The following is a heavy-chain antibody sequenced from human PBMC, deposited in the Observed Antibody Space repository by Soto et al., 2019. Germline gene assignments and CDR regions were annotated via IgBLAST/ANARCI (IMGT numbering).Heavy chain of an antibody. CDR2: IYYSGITNY. J-gene: IGHJ4*02. D-gene: IGHD1-26*01. V-gene: IGHV4-59*01. CDR3: ARKSGSYHSGIDY. CDR1: GGSISTFY. Sequence: SETLSLTCTVSGGSISTFYWSWIRQPPGKGLEWIGYIYYSGITNYNYNPSLKSRVTISVDTSKNQFSLNLRSVTAAGTAVYYCARKSGSYHSGIDYWGQGTLVTVSS.